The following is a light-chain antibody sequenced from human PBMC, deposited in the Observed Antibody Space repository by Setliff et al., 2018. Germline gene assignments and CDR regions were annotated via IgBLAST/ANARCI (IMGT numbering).Light chain of an antibody. J-gene: IGLJ3*02. CDR1: GSDVGGYTY. V-gene: IGLV2-14*03. CDR3: SSYTTDSTLV. CDR2: GVS. Sequence: QSVLTQPASVSGSPGQSITISCTGTGSDVGGYTYVSWYQQHPGKGPKLLIFGVSNRPSGVSNRFSASKSGNTAPLAISGLQAEDEADYYCSSYTTDSTLVFGGGTKVTVL.